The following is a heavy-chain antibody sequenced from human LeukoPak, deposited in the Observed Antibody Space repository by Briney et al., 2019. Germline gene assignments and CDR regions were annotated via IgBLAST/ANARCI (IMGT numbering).Heavy chain of an antibody. CDR2: ISGSGGST. Sequence: GGSLRLSCAASGFTFSSYAMSWVRQAPGKGLEWVSAISGSGGSTYYADPVKGRFTISRDNSKNTLYLQMNSLRAEDTAVYYCAKPWGFGELLFDYWGQGTLVTVSS. V-gene: IGHV3-23*01. CDR1: GFTFSSYA. D-gene: IGHD3-10*01. CDR3: AKPWGFGELLFDY. J-gene: IGHJ4*02.